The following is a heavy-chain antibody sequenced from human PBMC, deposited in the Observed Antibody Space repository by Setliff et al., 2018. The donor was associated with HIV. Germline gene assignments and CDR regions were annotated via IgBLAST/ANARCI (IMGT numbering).Heavy chain of an antibody. CDR1: GYTFTNYY. Sequence: ASVKVSCKASGYTFTNYYMHWVRQAPGQGLEWMGRFNPNSGGTNYAQKFQGRVTMTRDASIITAYMQLDRLGSDDTAVYYCARGPRGYDSSYYFDYWGQGTLVTVSS. D-gene: IGHD3-22*01. CDR2: FNPNSGGT. J-gene: IGHJ4*02. CDR3: ARGPRGYDSSYYFDY. V-gene: IGHV1-2*06.